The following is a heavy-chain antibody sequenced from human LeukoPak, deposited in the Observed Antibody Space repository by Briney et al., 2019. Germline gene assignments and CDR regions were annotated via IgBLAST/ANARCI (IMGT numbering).Heavy chain of an antibody. CDR3: ARSSRMDV. D-gene: IGHD1-26*01. V-gene: IGHV3-23*01. CDR2: ITGSGGST. Sequence: PRGSLRLSCAASGFTFNTYAMSWVRQAPGKGLEWVSSITGSGGSTYYADSEKGRFTISRDNSKNTLYLQMNSLRAEDTAVYYCARSSRMDVWGQGTTVTVSS. J-gene: IGHJ6*02. CDR1: GFTFNTYA.